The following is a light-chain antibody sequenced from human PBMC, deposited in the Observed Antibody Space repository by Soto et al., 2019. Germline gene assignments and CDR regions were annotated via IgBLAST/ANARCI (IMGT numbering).Light chain of an antibody. J-gene: IGKJ1*01. V-gene: IGKV3-20*01. CDR2: GAS. CDR3: QQYVNSPQSPQT. Sequence: EIVLTQSPGTLSLSPGERATLSCRPSQSGSSDYLAWYQQKPGQAPRLLIYGASSRATGIPDRFSGSGSGTDFTLTISRLEPEDFAVYYCQQYVNSPQSPQTFGQGTKVESK. CDR1: QSGSSDY.